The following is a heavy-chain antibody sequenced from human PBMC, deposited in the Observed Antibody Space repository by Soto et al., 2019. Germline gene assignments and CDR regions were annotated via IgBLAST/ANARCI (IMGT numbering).Heavy chain of an antibody. J-gene: IGHJ5*02. Sequence: GPALVNRTETLTLTWTVSGFSLSNAGMGVSWIRQPPGKALEWLAHIFSSDEKSYRTSLETRLTVSKDTSKSQVVLTMTNMDPLDTATYYCARAVDRAISDIWFDPWGQGTQVTVSS. D-gene: IGHD5-18*01. CDR3: ARAVDRAISDIWFDP. CDR1: GFSLSNAGMG. CDR2: IFSSDEK. V-gene: IGHV2-26*01.